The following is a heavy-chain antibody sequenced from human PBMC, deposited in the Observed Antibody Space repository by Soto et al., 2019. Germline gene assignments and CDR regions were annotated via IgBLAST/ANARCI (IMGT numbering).Heavy chain of an antibody. Sequence: PSETLSLTCAVSGYSISSGYYWGWIRQPPGKGLEWLGSIFHSGTTYDNPSLKSRVTISVDMSKNQFSLKLTSVTAADTAVYYCARRLDDSRGYYYFAYWGQGTLVTVAS. CDR2: IFHSGTT. V-gene: IGHV4-38-2*01. CDR3: ARRLDDSRGYYYFAY. J-gene: IGHJ4*02. CDR1: GYSISSGYY. D-gene: IGHD3-22*01.